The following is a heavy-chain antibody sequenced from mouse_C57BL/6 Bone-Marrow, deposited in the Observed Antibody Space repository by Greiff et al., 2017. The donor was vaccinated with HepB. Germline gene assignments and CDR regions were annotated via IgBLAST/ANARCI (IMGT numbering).Heavy chain of an antibody. J-gene: IGHJ3*01. CDR1: GYTFTSYW. CDR3: ARGNYYGSSVFAY. V-gene: IGHV1-53*01. CDR2: INPSNGGT. D-gene: IGHD1-1*01. Sequence: QVQLQQPGTELVKPGASVKLSCKASGYTFTSYWMHWVTQSPGQGLEWIGNINPSNGGTNYNEKFKGKATLTVDKSSSTAYMQLSSLTSEDSAVYYCARGNYYGSSVFAYGGQGTLVTVSA.